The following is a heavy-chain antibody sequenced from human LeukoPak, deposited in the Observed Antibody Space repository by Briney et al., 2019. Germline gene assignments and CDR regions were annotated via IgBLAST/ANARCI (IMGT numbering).Heavy chain of an antibody. CDR1: GFIFADFY. Sequence: GGSLRLSCEASGFIFADFYMTWIRQAPGKGLECLSYISPGGTDVIYADSVKGRFTISRDNAKNSIFLQMNDLRAEDTAVYYCARTARVLDSWGQGTLVTVSS. V-gene: IGHV3-11*04. CDR2: ISPGGTDV. D-gene: IGHD5-18*01. CDR3: ARTARVLDS. J-gene: IGHJ4*02.